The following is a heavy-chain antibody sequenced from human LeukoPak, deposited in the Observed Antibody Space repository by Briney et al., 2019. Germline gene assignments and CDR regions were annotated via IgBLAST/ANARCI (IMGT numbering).Heavy chain of an antibody. D-gene: IGHD3-22*01. CDR2: ISGSGGST. Sequence: GRSLRLSCAASGFSFSSYGMHWVRQAPGKGLEWVSAISGSGGSTYYADSVKGRFTISRDNSKNTLYVQMNSLRAEDTAVYYCASYDSSGYYHYFDYWGQGTLVTVSS. J-gene: IGHJ4*02. V-gene: IGHV3-23*01. CDR1: GFSFSSYG. CDR3: ASYDSSGYYHYFDY.